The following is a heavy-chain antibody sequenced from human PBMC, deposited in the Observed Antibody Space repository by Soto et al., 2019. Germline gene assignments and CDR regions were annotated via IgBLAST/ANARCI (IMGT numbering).Heavy chain of an antibody. J-gene: IGHJ6*02. CDR1: GFTFSSYS. Sequence: GGSLRLSCAASGFTFSSYSMHWVRQAPGKGLEWVAVISYDGSNKYYADSVKGRFTISRDNSKNTLYLQMNSLRAEDTAVYYCAKEVWSGPMDVWGQGTTVTVSS. V-gene: IGHV3-30*04. D-gene: IGHD3-3*01. CDR3: AKEVWSGPMDV. CDR2: ISYDGSNK.